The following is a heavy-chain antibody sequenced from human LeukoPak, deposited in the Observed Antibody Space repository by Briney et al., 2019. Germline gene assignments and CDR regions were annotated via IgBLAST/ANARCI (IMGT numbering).Heavy chain of an antibody. D-gene: IGHD5-24*01. J-gene: IGHJ3*02. CDR1: GFTVSTNY. CDR3: ARGLLVEMATSGAFDI. V-gene: IGHV3-66*01. CDR2: IYSGGSK. Sequence: PGGSLRLSCAASGFTVSTNYMTWVRQAPGKGLEWVSFIYSGGSKYYADSVRGRFTISRDNSKNTLYLQMNSLRAEDTAVYYCARGLLVEMATSGAFDIWGQGTMVTVSS.